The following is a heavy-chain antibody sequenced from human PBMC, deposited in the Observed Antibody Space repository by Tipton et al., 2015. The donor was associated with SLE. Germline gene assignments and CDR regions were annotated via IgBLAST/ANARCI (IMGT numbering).Heavy chain of an antibody. CDR1: SGSISNFY. CDR3: ARGPAVTTYYYYYYYMDV. V-gene: IGHV4-59*12. Sequence: GLVKPSETLSLTCSVSSGSISNFYWSWIRQSPRKGLEWIGYIYFIGSTSYNPSLKSRVTISVDTSKNEFSLKLSSVTAADTAVYYCARGPAVTTYYYYYYYMDVWGKGTTVTVSS. D-gene: IGHD2/OR15-2a*01. CDR2: IYFIGST. J-gene: IGHJ6*03.